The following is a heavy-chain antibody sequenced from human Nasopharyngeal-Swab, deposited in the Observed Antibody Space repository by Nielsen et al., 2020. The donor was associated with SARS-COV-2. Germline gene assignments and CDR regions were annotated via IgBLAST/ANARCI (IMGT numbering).Heavy chain of an antibody. J-gene: IGHJ4*02. CDR1: GDTFTLYD. V-gene: IGHV1-8*01. CDR2: INRKTGNT. CDR3: ARSSYCSGASCPPGY. D-gene: IGHD2-15*01. Sequence: ASVKVSCKASGDTFTLYDVIWVRQATGQGLEWMGRINRKTGNTGYAQKFQGRVTMTRTTSISTAYMELSSLTSEDTAVYYCARSSYCSGASCPPGYWGQGTLVTVSS.